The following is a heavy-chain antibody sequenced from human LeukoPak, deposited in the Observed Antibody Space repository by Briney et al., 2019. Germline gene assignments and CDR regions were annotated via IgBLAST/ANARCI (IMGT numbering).Heavy chain of an antibody. V-gene: IGHV4-39*07. CDR1: GGSISSSSYY. Sequence: SETLSLTCTVSGGSISSSSYYWGWIRQPPGKGLEWIGSIYYSGSTYYNPSLKSRVTISVDTSKNQFSLKLSSVTAADTAVYYCARDLRYDSSGYYFKYAFDIWGQGTMVTVSS. J-gene: IGHJ3*02. D-gene: IGHD3-22*01. CDR2: IYYSGST. CDR3: ARDLRYDSSGYYFKYAFDI.